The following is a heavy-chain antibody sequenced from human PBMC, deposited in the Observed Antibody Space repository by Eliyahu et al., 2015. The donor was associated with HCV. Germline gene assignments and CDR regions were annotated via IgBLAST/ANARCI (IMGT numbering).Heavy chain of an antibody. J-gene: IGHJ4*02. CDR2: INPTTGVT. CDR3: ARGGPVISAPIHFDY. V-gene: IGHV1-2*02. CDR1: GYTFSDYY. Sequence: QVQLVQSGPELKKPGASVKVSCKASGYTFSDYYLHRMLEWVGLINPTTGVTKYAQKFEDGVSMTRDTSISTVYMEIRSDDTALYYCARGGPVISAPIHFDYWGQGTLVTVSS. D-gene: IGHD2-21*01.